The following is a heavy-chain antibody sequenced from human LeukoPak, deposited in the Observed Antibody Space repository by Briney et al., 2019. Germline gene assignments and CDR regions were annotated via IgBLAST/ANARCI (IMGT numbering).Heavy chain of an antibody. CDR1: GFNFRDHW. D-gene: IGHD6-19*01. Sequence: GGSLRLSCAVSGFNFRDHWMDWVRQAPGKGLEWVGHIKNDGSETYYLDSLKGRFSISRDNTNNALYLQMYSLRVEDTAVYYCVKNDGWFHLAQWGQGTLVTVSS. J-gene: IGHJ4*02. CDR2: IKNDGSET. CDR3: VKNDGWFHLAQ. V-gene: IGHV3-7*03.